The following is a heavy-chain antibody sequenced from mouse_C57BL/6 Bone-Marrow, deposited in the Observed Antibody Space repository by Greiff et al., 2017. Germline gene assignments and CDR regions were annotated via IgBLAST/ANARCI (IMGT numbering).Heavy chain of an antibody. CDR3: ARDFGYYVWFAY. CDR2: IDPSASYT. V-gene: IGHV1-69*01. CDR1: GYTFTSYW. Sequence: QVQLQQPGAELVMPGASVKLSCKASGYTFTSYWMHWVKQRPGQGLEWIGEIDPSASYTNYNQKFKGKSTLTVDKSSSTAYMQLSSLTSEDSAVYYCARDFGYYVWFAYWGQGTLVTVSA. J-gene: IGHJ3*01. D-gene: IGHD2-3*01.